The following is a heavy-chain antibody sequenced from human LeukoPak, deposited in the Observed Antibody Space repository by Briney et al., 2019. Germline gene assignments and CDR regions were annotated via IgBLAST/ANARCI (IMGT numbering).Heavy chain of an antibody. J-gene: IGHJ4*02. Sequence: SETLSLTCTLSGGSISTYYWSWLRQPPGKGLEWIGYSYYSGSTTPHPSLKSRVTISVDTSKNQFSLRLRSVTAADTAVYYCARHGGSGSFDYWGQGTLVTVSS. D-gene: IGHD3-3*01. CDR3: ARHGGSGSFDY. V-gene: IGHV4-59*08. CDR2: SYYSGST. CDR1: GGSISTYY.